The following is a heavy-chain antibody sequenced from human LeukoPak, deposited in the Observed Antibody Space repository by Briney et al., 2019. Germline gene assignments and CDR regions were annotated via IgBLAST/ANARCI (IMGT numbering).Heavy chain of an antibody. D-gene: IGHD3-10*01. CDR1: GGSISSYY. V-gene: IGHV4-59*01. J-gene: IGHJ6*02. Sequence: PSETLSLTCTVSGGSISSYYWSWIRQPPGKGLEWIGYIYYSGSTNYNPSLKSRVTISVDTSKNQFSLKLSSVTAADTAVYYCARRVTMVRGVIKYYYYGMDVWGQGTTVTVSS. CDR3: ARRVTMVRGVIKYYYYGMDV. CDR2: IYYSGST.